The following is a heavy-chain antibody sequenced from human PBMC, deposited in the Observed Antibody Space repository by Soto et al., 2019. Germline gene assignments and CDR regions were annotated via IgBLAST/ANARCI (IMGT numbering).Heavy chain of an antibody. CDR1: GYTFTDYY. D-gene: IGHD4-17*01. Sequence: QVQLVQSGAEVKKPGASVKVSCKASGYTFTDYYMHWVRQAPGQGLEWMGWINPNSGGTDYAQKFQGRVTMTRDTSISTAYMELSRLRSDDTAVYYCARLQPNAYGADLGSPLDFWGQGTLVTVSS. J-gene: IGHJ4*02. CDR2: INPNSGGT. V-gene: IGHV1-2*02. CDR3: ARLQPNAYGADLGSPLDF.